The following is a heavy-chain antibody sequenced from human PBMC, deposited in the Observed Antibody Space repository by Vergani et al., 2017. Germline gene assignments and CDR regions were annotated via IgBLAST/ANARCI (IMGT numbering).Heavy chain of an antibody. D-gene: IGHD1-14*01. J-gene: IGHJ4*02. CDR2: ISSSSSTI. CDR3: AKEGRSGITPFVAD. V-gene: IGHV3-48*01. Sequence: EVQLVESGGGLVQPGGSLRLSCAASGFTFSSYSMNWVRQAPGKGLEWVSYISSSSSTIYYADSVKGRFTISRDNSKNTVFLQMNSLRAEDTAVYYCAKEGRSGITPFVADWGQGTLVTVSS. CDR1: GFTFSSYS.